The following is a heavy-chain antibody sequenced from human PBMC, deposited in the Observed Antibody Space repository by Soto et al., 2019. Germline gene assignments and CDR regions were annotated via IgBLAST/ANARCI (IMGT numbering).Heavy chain of an antibody. CDR2: ITSKTDGGTT. V-gene: IGHV3-15*01. CDR1: RFTFSNAW. J-gene: IGHJ3*02. CDR3: TTAKGYYDSSGYSGYAFDI. Sequence: GGPLRLSCATSRFTFSNAWMSWVRQAPGEGLERVSRITSKTDGGTTDYAAPVKGRCTIARDDSKNTLYLQMNSLKTEDTAVYYCTTAKGYYDSSGYSGYAFDIWGQGT. D-gene: IGHD3-22*01.